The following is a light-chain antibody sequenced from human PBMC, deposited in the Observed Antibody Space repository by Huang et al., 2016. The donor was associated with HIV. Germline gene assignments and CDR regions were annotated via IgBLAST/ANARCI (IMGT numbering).Light chain of an antibody. CDR1: QSVSSY. J-gene: IGKJ1*01. CDR3: QQSYSTPT. Sequence: DIQMTQSPSSLSASVGDRVTMTCRASQSVSSYLNWYQQKPGKAPKLLSYAASSLQSGVPIRFSGSGSGTDFTLTITSLQPEDFATYYCQQSYSTPTFGQGTKVEIK. CDR2: AAS. V-gene: IGKV1-39*01.